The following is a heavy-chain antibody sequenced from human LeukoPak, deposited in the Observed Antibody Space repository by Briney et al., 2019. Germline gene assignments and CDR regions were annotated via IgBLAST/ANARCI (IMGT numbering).Heavy chain of an antibody. V-gene: IGHV1-8*01. J-gene: IGHJ5*02. Sequence: GASVKVSCKASGYTFTSYDINWVRQATGQGLEWMGWMNPNSGNTGYAQKFQGRVTMTRNTSISTAYMELSSLRSEDTAVYYCARGGLEYKQLVLYWFDPWGQGTLVTVSS. CDR2: MNPNSGNT. CDR1: GYTFTSYD. CDR3: ARGGLEYKQLVLYWFDP. D-gene: IGHD6-6*01.